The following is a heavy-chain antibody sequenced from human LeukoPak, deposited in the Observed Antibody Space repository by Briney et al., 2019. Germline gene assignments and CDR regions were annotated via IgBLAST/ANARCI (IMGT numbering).Heavy chain of an antibody. J-gene: IGHJ6*02. V-gene: IGHV3-30-3*01. CDR1: GFTFSSYT. CDR2: ISYAGSNN. CDR3: ARAAHTTYVLGRYYYAMDV. Sequence: GVSLRLSCAASGFTFSSYTMDWVRQAPGKGLEWVARISYAGSNNYYADSVKGRFTISSDNPKNTLYLQMDSLRAEDTAVYYCARAAHTTYVLGRYYYAMDVWGQGTTVTVSS. D-gene: IGHD3-10*01.